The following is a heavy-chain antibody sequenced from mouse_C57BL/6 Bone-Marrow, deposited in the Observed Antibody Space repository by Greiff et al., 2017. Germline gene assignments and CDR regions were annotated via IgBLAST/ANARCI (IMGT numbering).Heavy chain of an antibody. J-gene: IGHJ1*03. CDR2: IHPNSGST. V-gene: IGHV1-64*01. Sequence: QVQLQQPGAELVKPGASVTLSCTASGYTFTSYWMHWVKQRPGQGLEWIGMIHPNSGSTNYNEKFKSKATLTVDKSSSTAYMQLSSLTSEDSAVYYCARDGYSWYFDVWGTGTTVTVSS. CDR1: GYTFTSYW. CDR3: ARDGYSWYFDV. D-gene: IGHD2-3*01.